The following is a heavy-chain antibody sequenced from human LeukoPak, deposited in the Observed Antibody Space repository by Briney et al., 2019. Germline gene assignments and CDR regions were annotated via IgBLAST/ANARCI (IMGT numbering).Heavy chain of an antibody. V-gene: IGHV4-34*01. CDR3: ARGRSGPFTIFGVVRTRFDY. CDR1: GGSFSGYY. J-gene: IGHJ4*02. Sequence: SETLSLTCAVYGGSFSGYYWSWIRQPPGKGLEWIGEINHSGSTNYNPSLKSRVTISVDTSKNQFSLKLSSVTAADTAVYYCARGRSGPFTIFGVVRTRFDYWGQGTLVTVSS. D-gene: IGHD3-3*01. CDR2: INHSGST.